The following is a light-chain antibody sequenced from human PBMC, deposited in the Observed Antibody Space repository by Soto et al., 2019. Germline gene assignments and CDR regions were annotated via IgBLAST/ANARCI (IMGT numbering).Light chain of an antibody. J-gene: IGKJ1*01. V-gene: IGKV1-5*01. Sequence: DLQMTQSPSTLSASVGDRVTITCRASQGISKWLAWYQQKPGKAPKLLIYGASSLENGVPSRFSGSGSGTEFTLTISSLQPDDFATDFCQQYNSYDMWSFGQGTKVDLK. CDR3: QQYNSYDMWS. CDR2: GAS. CDR1: QGISKW.